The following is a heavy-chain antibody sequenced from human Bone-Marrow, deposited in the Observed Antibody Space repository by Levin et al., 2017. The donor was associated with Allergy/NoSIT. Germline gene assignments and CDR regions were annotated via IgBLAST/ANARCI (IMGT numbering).Heavy chain of an antibody. V-gene: IGHV1-2*05. CDR3: AREMEGGQNDAFDI. CDR1: GFSITDHY. D-gene: IGHD1-1*01. Sequence: GESLKISCEASGFSITDHYMHWIRQAPGQGLEWVGRISPVTGATDFIGTFRGRVTLARDTSINTVYMKLTSLTSGDTGVFFCAREMEGGQNDAFDIWGQGTTVIVSS. J-gene: IGHJ3*02. CDR2: ISPVTGAT.